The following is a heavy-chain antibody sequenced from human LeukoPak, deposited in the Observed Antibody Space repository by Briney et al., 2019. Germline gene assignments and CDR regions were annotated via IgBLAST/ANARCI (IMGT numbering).Heavy chain of an antibody. CDR1: GGSISSGGYY. D-gene: IGHD3-22*01. CDR3: ARENYFDRSGYHPNWLDP. V-gene: IGHV4-61*08. J-gene: IGHJ5*02. Sequence: SQTLSLTCTVSGGSISSGGYYWSWVRQPPGKGLEWIGYIYYTGSTNYNPSLKSRVTISVDTSKKQFSLKLRSVTAADTAVYYCARENYFDRSGYHPNWLDPWGQGTLVTVSS. CDR2: IYYTGST.